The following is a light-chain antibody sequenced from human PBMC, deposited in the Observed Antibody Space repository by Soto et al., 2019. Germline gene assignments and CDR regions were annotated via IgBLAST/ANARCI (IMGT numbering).Light chain of an antibody. CDR2: DAS. CDR3: QQRSNWPPLT. J-gene: IGKJ4*01. Sequence: EIVLTQSPATLSLSPWGRATLSCRASQSVSSYLAWYQQKPGQAPRLLIYDASNRATGIPARFSGSGSGTDFTLTISSLEPEDFAVYYCQQRSNWPPLTFGGGTKVDIK. CDR1: QSVSSY. V-gene: IGKV3-11*01.